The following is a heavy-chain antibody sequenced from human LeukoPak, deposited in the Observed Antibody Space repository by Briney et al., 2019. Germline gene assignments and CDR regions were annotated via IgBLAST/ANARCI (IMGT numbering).Heavy chain of an antibody. V-gene: IGHV3-15*01. CDR2: IKSKTDGGTT. CDR3: TTDFWSGYAYYYYMDV. J-gene: IGHJ6*03. D-gene: IGHD3-3*01. Sequence: GGSLRLSCAASGFTFNSYWMSWVRQAPGKGLEWVGRIKSKTDGGTTDYAAPVKGRFTISRDDSKNTLYLQMNSLKTEDTAVYYCTTDFWSGYAYYYYMDVWGKGTTVTVSS. CDR1: GFTFNSYW.